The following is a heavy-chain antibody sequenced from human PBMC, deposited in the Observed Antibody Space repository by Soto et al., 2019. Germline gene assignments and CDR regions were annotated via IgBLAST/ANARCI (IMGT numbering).Heavy chain of an antibody. J-gene: IGHJ5*02. CDR2: INIDGSST. CDR3: ARGRGYCSGSSCYVDL. D-gene: IGHD2-15*01. Sequence: PGGSLRLSCAASGFTISSYWMHWVRQAPGKGLVWVSRINIDGSSTSYADSVKGRFTISRDNAKNTLYLQMNSLRVEDTAVYYCARGRGYCSGSSCYVDLWGQGTLVTVSS. V-gene: IGHV3-74*01. CDR1: GFTISSYW.